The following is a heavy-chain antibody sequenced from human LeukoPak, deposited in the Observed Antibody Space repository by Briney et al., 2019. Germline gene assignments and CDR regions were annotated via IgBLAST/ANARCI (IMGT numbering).Heavy chain of an antibody. D-gene: IGHD2-15*01. J-gene: IGHJ4*02. CDR2: ISSSSSYI. Sequence: PGRSLRLSCAASGFTFSSYDMNWVRQAPGKGLEWVSSISSSSSYIYYEDSVKGRFTISRDNAKNSLYLQVSSLRAEDTAVYYCARNRCSGGICYCFDYWGQGTLVTVSS. V-gene: IGHV3-21*01. CDR1: GFTFSSYD. CDR3: ARNRCSGGICYCFDY.